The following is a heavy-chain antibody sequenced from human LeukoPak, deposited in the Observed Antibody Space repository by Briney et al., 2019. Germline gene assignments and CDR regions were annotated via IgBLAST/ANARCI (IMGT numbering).Heavy chain of an antibody. J-gene: IGHJ4*02. Sequence: GGSLRHSCAASGFTFSSYWMSWVRQAPGKGLEWVANMKQDGSEKYYVDSVKGRFTISRDNAKNSLYLQMNSLRAEDTAVYYCARELLGIDYFDYWGQGTLVTVSS. V-gene: IGHV3-7*01. CDR3: ARELLGIDYFDY. D-gene: IGHD1-26*01. CDR1: GFTFSSYW. CDR2: MKQDGSEK.